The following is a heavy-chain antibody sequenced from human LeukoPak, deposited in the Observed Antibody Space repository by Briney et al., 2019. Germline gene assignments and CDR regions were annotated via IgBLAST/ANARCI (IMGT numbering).Heavy chain of an antibody. D-gene: IGHD5-24*01. Sequence: GGSLRLSCAASGFTFRSSGMHWVRQAPRKGLEWVAVIWYDGSNKYYVDSVKGRFTISRDNSKNSLYLQMNSLRAEDTAVYYCVRGYEREGRWLPCYWGHGTLVTVSS. V-gene: IGHV3-33*01. CDR3: VRGYEREGRWLPCY. J-gene: IGHJ4*01. CDR2: IWYDGSNK. CDR1: GFTFRSSG.